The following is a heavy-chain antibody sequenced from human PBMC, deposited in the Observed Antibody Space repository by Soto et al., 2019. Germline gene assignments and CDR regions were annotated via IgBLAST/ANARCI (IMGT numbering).Heavy chain of an antibody. D-gene: IGHD6-19*01. CDR3: ARDMYSSDYFVKWFEP. CDR1: GFTFSSYA. V-gene: IGHV3-23*01. Sequence: GGSLRLSCAASGFTFSSYAMSWVRQAPGKGLEWVSAISGSGGSTYYADSVKGRVTISRDNSKNTLYLQLNSLRGEDTAVYYCARDMYSSDYFVKWFEPWGQGTLVTVSS. CDR2: ISGSGGST. J-gene: IGHJ5*02.